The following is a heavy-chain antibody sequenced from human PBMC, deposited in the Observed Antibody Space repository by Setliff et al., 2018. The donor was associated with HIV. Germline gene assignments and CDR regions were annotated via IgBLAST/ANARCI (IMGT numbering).Heavy chain of an antibody. V-gene: IGHV4-4*02. D-gene: IGHD3-22*01. J-gene: IGHJ5*02. Sequence: LSLTCAVSGGSISSDNWWTWVRQPPGKGLEWIGEIYHTGKTYYNSALKNRLTISVDTSKNQFSLELSSVTAADTAVYYCASRVYYYDESRILREEGFVPWGQGTLVTVSS. CDR1: GGSISSDNW. CDR3: ASRVYYYDESRILREEGFVP. CDR2: IYHTGKT.